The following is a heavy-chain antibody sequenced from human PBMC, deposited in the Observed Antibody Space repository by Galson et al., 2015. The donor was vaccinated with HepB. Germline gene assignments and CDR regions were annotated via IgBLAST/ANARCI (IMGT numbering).Heavy chain of an antibody. Sequence: QSGAEVKKPGESLKISCKGSGYSFTSYWIGWVRQMPGKGLEWMGIIYPGDSDTRYSPSFQGQVTISADKSISTAYLQWSSLKASDTAMYYCARRRDDYGGNSYFDYWGQGTLVTVSS. J-gene: IGHJ4*02. CDR3: ARRRDDYGGNSYFDY. CDR2: IYPGDSDT. V-gene: IGHV5-51*03. D-gene: IGHD4-23*01. CDR1: GYSFTSYW.